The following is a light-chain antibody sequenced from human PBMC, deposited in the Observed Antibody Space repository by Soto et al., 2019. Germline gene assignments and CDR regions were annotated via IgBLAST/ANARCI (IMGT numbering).Light chain of an antibody. CDR1: SSNIGNNA. CDR2: YDD. J-gene: IGLJ3*02. Sequence: QSVLIQPPSGSEAPRHRVTISCSGSSSNIGNNAVSWYHQLPGKAPKLLVYYDDLLPSGVSDRFSGSKSGTSASLAISGLQSEDEADYYCAAWDDSLNGWVFGGGTKLTVL. CDR3: AAWDDSLNGWV. V-gene: IGLV1-36*01.